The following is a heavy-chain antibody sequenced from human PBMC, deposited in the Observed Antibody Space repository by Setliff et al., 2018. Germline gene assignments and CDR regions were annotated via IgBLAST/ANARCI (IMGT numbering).Heavy chain of an antibody. CDR1: SYTFSSYG. D-gene: IGHD4-17*01. Sequence: ASVKVSCKASSYTFSSYGISWVRQAPGQGLEWMGWISAYNGDTNYAQNLQGRVTMTTDTSTSTAYMELRSLRSDDTAVYYCARDFPTVVTPKEYFDLWGRGTLVTVSS. V-gene: IGHV1-18*01. CDR3: ARDFPTVVTPKEYFDL. J-gene: IGHJ2*01. CDR2: ISAYNGDT.